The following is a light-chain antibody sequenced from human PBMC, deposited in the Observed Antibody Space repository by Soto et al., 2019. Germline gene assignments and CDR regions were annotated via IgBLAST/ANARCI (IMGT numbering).Light chain of an antibody. V-gene: IGLV2-14*01. CDR3: SSYTSTSTLVV. CDR2: EVC. CDR1: SSDVGGYNY. Sequence: QSALTQPASVSGSPGQSITISCTGTSSDVGGYNYVSWYQQHAGKAPKLMVYEVCRCPSGVSNGFSGSKSGNTASLSISGLQAEDEADYYCSSYTSTSTLVVFGGRTKVTVL. J-gene: IGLJ2*01.